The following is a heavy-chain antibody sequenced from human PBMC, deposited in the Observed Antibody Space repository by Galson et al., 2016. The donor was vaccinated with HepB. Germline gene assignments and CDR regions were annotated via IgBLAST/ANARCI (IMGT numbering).Heavy chain of an antibody. CDR2: IYYSGRT. Sequence: TLSLTCTVSGGSINSGGYYWNWIRQHPVTGLEWIGHIYYSGRTYYNPSLQSRITISVDISKNQFSLKLTSVTAAGTAIYYCARADGGSSAWHDCWGQGTLVTVSS. V-gene: IGHV4-31*03. CDR1: GGSINSGGYY. D-gene: IGHD3-22*01. J-gene: IGHJ4*02. CDR3: ARADGGSSAWHDC.